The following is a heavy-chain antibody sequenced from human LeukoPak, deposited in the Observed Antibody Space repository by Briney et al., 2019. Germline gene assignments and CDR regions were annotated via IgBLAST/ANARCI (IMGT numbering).Heavy chain of an antibody. CDR2: VWHSGST. CDR3: ARDSSSWYQGVDY. CDR1: GGSISSSNW. J-gene: IGHJ4*02. D-gene: IGHD6-13*01. V-gene: IGHV4-4*02. Sequence: PSGTLSLTCAVSGGSISSSNWWSWVRQPPGKGLEWIGEVWHSGSTNYNPSLKSRVTISVDTSKNQFSLKLSSVTAADTAVYYCARDSSSWYQGVDYWGQGTPVTVSS.